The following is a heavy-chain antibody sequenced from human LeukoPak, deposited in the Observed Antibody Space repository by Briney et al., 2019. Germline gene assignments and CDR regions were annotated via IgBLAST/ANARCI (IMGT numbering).Heavy chain of an antibody. CDR3: AKYVVVTRDAFNI. D-gene: IGHD2-21*02. J-gene: IGHJ3*02. Sequence: GGSLRLSCAASGFTFSSYDMSWVRQAPGKGLEWVSAISGSGGSTYYADSVKGRFTISRDNSKNTLYLQMNSLRAEDTAVYYCAKYVVVTRDAFNIWGQGTMVTVSS. CDR1: GFTFSSYD. V-gene: IGHV3-23*01. CDR2: ISGSGGST.